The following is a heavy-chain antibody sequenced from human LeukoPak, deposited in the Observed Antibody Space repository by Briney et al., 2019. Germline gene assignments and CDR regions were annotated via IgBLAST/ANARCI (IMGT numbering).Heavy chain of an antibody. CDR2: ISYDGSNK. Sequence: PGGSLTLSCAASGFTFSSYAKHWIRKAPHQGLDLEAIISYDGSNKNYADSVKGRFTISRDNSKNTLDLQMNSLRAEDTALYYCARGGFGGAKYYGSGTYYTGAPYYYGMDVWGQGTTVTVSS. D-gene: IGHD3-10*01. V-gene: IGHV3-30*04. CDR3: ARGGFGGAKYYGSGTYYTGAPYYYGMDV. CDR1: GFTFSSYA. J-gene: IGHJ6*02.